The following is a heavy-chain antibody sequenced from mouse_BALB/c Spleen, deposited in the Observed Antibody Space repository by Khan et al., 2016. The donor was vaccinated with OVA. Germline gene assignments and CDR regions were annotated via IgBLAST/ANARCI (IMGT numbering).Heavy chain of an antibody. D-gene: IGHD3-1*01. CDR2: ITPSNGGT. Sequence: QVQLQQSGTELVKPGASVRLSCKASGYTFTSYQMYWVKQRPGQGLEWIGEITPSNGGTNFNEKFKSKATLTVDESSSTAFMQLSSLTSEDSSVYYGIRGGYGGCAYWGQGTLVTVSA. V-gene: IGHV1-53*01. CDR3: IRGGYGGCAY. CDR1: GYTFTSYQ. J-gene: IGHJ3*01.